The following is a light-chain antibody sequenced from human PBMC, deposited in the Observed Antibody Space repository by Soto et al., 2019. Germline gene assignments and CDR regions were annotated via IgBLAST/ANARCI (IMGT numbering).Light chain of an antibody. CDR1: QDISSW. CDR3: QQAKSFPLT. CDR2: AAS. V-gene: IGKV1-12*01. J-gene: IGKJ4*01. Sequence: DLQVTQSPSSVSASVGDRVTITCRASQDISSWLSWYQQKPGKAPKLLISAASSLQRGVPSRFSGSGSGTDFALTISSLQPEDFATYHCQQAKSFPLTFGGGTKVEIK.